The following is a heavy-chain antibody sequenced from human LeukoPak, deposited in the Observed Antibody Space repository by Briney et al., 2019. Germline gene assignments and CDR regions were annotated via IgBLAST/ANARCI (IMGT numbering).Heavy chain of an antibody. D-gene: IGHD3-22*01. CDR3: ARDFHRRYYDSSGYYTDFDI. CDR1: GFTFSSYS. V-gene: IGHV3-48*01. CDR2: INSGSNTI. J-gene: IGHJ3*02. Sequence: GGSLRLSCAASGFTFSSYSMNWVRQAPGKGLEWVSYINSGSNTIYYADSVKGRFTISRDNAKSSLYLQMNSLRAEDTAVYYCARDFHRRYYDSSGYYTDFDIWGQGTMVTVSS.